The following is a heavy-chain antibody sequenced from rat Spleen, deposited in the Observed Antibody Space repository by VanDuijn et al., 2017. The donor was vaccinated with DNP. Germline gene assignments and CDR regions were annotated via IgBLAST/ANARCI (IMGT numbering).Heavy chain of an antibody. V-gene: IGHV5S10*01. J-gene: IGHJ4*01. CDR1: GFTFSDYN. CDR2: IIYDGSRT. CDR3: ATFEGRDA. Sequence: EVQLVESGGGLVQPGRSLKLSCAASGFTFSDYNMAWVRQAPKKGLGWVATIIYDGSRTYYRDSVKGRFTISRDNAKSTLNLQMDSLRSEDTATYYCATFEGRDAWGQGTSVTVSS. D-gene: IGHD1-11*01.